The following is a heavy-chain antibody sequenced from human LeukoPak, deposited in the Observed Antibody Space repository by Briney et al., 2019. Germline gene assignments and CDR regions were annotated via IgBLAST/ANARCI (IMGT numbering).Heavy chain of an antibody. CDR1: GGTFSSYV. D-gene: IGHD2-15*01. CDR2: IIPIFGTA. J-gene: IGHJ5*02. CDR3: ARDPGIVVVVGARTFMPNWFDP. Sequence: SVKVSCKASGGTFSSYVISWVRQAPGQGLEWMGGIIPIFGTANYAQKFQGRVTITADESTSTAYMELSSLRSEDTAVYYCARDPGIVVVVGARTFMPNWFDPWGQGTLVTVSS. V-gene: IGHV1-69*13.